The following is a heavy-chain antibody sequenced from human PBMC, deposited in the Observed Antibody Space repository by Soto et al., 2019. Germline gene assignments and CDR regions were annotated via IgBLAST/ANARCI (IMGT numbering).Heavy chain of an antibody. CDR2: ISSNSGRI. Sequence: EVQLVESGGELVQPGRSLRLSCAASGFILDDYAMHWVRRGPGKGLEWVSGISSNSGRIGYADSVKGRFTISRDNAKNSLYLQMNSLRGEDTALYYCAKGGSSSWLRDGLDVWGQGTKVTVSS. D-gene: IGHD6-13*01. CDR3: AKGGSSSWLRDGLDV. CDR1: GFILDDYA. J-gene: IGHJ3*01. V-gene: IGHV3-9*01.